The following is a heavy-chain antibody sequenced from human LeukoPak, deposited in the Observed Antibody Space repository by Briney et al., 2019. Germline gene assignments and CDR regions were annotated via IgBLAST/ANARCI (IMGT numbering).Heavy chain of an antibody. Sequence: PGGSLRLSCAASGFTFDDYAMHWVRQAPGKGLEWVSGISWNSGSIGYADSVKGRFTISRDNAKNSLYLQMNSLRAEDTALYYCAKDIGALQGGPEGYFDYWGQGTLVTVSS. CDR2: ISWNSGSI. V-gene: IGHV3-9*01. CDR3: AKDIGALQGGPEGYFDY. D-gene: IGHD3-16*01. CDR1: GFTFDDYA. J-gene: IGHJ4*02.